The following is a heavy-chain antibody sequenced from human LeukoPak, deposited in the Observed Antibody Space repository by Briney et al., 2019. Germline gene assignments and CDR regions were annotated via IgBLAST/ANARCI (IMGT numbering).Heavy chain of an antibody. CDR3: ARDGYDYVWGSNRYLPTTFDI. Sequence: ASVKVSCKASGYTFTSYDINWVRQATGQGLEWMGWISGYDGKTNYAQKLQGRVTMTTDTSTSTAYMELRSLRSDDTALYYCARDGYDYVWGSNRYLPTTFDIWGQGTMVTVSS. J-gene: IGHJ3*02. CDR1: GYTFTSYD. D-gene: IGHD3-16*02. CDR2: ISGYDGKT. V-gene: IGHV1-18*01.